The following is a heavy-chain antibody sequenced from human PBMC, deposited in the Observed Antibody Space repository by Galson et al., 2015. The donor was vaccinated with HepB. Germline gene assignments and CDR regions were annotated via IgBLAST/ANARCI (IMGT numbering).Heavy chain of an antibody. Sequence: SLRLSCAASGFTFNTYAMSWVRQAPGKGLEWVLAISGSGGSTYYADSVKGRFTISRDNSKNTLFLQMNSLRAEDTAVYYCAKGSNWNPWGDWFDPWGQGTLVTVSS. CDR2: ISGSGGST. CDR1: GFTFNTYA. D-gene: IGHD1-20*01. CDR3: AKGSNWNPWGDWFDP. J-gene: IGHJ5*02. V-gene: IGHV3-23*01.